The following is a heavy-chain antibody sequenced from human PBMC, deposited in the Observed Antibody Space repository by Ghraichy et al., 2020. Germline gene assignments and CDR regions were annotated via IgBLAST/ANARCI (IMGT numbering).Heavy chain of an antibody. CDR3: AKLVGYDSSGRILWFDY. V-gene: IGHV3-23*01. D-gene: IGHD3-22*01. J-gene: IGHJ4*02. CDR2: ISGSGGST. Sequence: GGSLRLSCAASGFTFSSYAMSWVRQAPGKGLEWVSAISGSGGSTYYADSVKGRFTISRDNSKNTLYLQMNSLRAEDTAVYYCAKLVGYDSSGRILWFDYWGQGTLVTVSS. CDR1: GFTFSSYA.